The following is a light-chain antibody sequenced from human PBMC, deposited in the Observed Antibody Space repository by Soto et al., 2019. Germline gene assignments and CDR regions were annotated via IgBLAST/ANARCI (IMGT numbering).Light chain of an antibody. Sequence: EIVLTQSPGTLSLSPGERATLSCRASQSVSSSYLAWYQQKPGQAPRLLVYGASSRATGIPDRFSGSGSGTDITLTISRREPEDFAVYYCQQYDSSPLTFGGGTKVEIK. J-gene: IGKJ4*01. CDR1: QSVSSSY. V-gene: IGKV3-20*01. CDR2: GAS. CDR3: QQYDSSPLT.